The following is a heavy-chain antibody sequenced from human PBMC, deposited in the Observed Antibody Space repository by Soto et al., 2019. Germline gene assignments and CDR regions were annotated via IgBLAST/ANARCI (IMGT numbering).Heavy chain of an antibody. J-gene: IGHJ4*02. CDR3: ARGFYT. Sequence: QVQLQQWGAGLLKPSETLSLTCAVYGGSFSGYYWSWIRQPPGKGLEWIGEINHSGSSNYNPSLKSRVTISVDTAKNQFSLKLSSVTAADTAVYYCARGFYTWGQGTLVTVFS. CDR2: INHSGSS. V-gene: IGHV4-34*01. CDR1: GGSFSGYY.